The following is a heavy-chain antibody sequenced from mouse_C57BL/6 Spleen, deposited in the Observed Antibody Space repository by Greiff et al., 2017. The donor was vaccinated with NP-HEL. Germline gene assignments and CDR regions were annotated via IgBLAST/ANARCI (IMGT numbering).Heavy chain of an antibody. CDR1: GYTFTSYW. J-gene: IGHJ1*03. D-gene: IGHD1-1*01. Sequence: VQLQQSGAELVMPGASVKLSCKASGYTFTSYWMHWVKQRPGQGLEWIGEIDPSDSYTNYNQKFKGKSTMTVDKSSSTAYIQLSSLPSEDCTVYYCARDYGNSYYWYFDVWGTGTTVTVSS. CDR3: ARDYGNSYYWYFDV. V-gene: IGHV1-69*01. CDR2: IDPSDSYT.